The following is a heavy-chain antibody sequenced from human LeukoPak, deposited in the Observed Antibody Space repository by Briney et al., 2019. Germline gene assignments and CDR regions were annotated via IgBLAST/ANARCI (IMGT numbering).Heavy chain of an antibody. CDR3: ARVEYCGGDCCHFDY. J-gene: IGHJ4*02. CDR2: INHSGST. Sequence: ETLSLTCAVYGGSFSGYYWSWIRQPPGKGLEWIGEINHSGSTNYNPSLKSRVTISVDTSKNQFSLKLSSVTAADTAVYYCARVEYCGGDCCHFDYWGQGTLVTVSS. D-gene: IGHD2-21*02. V-gene: IGHV4-34*01. CDR1: GGSFSGYY.